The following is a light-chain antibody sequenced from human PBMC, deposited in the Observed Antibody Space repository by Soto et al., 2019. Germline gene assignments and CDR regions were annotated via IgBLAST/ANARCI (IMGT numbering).Light chain of an antibody. CDR3: QQSYNNPPT. V-gene: IGKV1-39*01. J-gene: IGKJ1*01. CDR2: GVS. Sequence: DIQMTQSPSSLSASVGDRITITCRASQSISPYVNWYQYKPGEAPRVVIYGVSSLQSGVPSRFTGSGSGTDFTLTINNLQPEDFATYYCQQSYNNPPTFGQGTRVEIK. CDR1: QSISPY.